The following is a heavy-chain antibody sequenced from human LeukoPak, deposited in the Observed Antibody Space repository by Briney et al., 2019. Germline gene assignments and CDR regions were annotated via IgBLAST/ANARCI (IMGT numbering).Heavy chain of an antibody. CDR2: IKEDGSEK. CDR3: ARNYYYESSGPQY. V-gene: IGHV3-7*03. CDR1: GFTFSNYW. D-gene: IGHD3-22*01. J-gene: IGHJ4*02. Sequence: GGSLRLSCAASGFTFSNYWMSWVRQAPGKGLEWVANIKEDGSEKYYVDSVKGRFTISRDNAKNSLYLQMNGLRAEDTAIYYCARNYYYESSGPQYWGQGTLVTVSS.